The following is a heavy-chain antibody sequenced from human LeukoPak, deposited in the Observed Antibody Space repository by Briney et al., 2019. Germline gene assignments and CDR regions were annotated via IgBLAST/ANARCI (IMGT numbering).Heavy chain of an antibody. CDR2: IKSKTDGGTA. D-gene: IGHD5-18*01. CDR1: GFTFTNAW. J-gene: IGHJ4*02. Sequence: GGSLRLSCAASGFTFTNAWMTWVRQAPGKGLEWVGLIKSKTDGGTADYAAPVKGRSTISRDDSKTTLYLQMNSLKAEDTAVYYCTTGAWIQLWLADYWGRGTLVTVSS. V-gene: IGHV3-15*01. CDR3: TTGAWIQLWLADY.